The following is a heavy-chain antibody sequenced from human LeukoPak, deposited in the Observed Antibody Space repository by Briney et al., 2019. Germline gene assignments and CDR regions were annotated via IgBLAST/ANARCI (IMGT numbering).Heavy chain of an antibody. Sequence: GGSLRLSCAASGFTFSSYSMNWVRQAPGKGLEWISYISYSGTTIYYADSVKGRFTISRDNAKNSLDLQMNSLRAEDTAVYYCARGPLRYFDWFDYWGQGTLVTVSS. V-gene: IGHV3-48*01. CDR1: GFTFSSYS. J-gene: IGHJ4*02. CDR2: ISYSGTTI. CDR3: ARGPLRYFDWFDY. D-gene: IGHD3-9*01.